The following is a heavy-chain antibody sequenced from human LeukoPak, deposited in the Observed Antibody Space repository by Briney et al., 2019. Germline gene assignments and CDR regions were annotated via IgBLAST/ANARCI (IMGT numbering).Heavy chain of an antibody. CDR3: ARAERLRLGDLSPLDY. D-gene: IGHD3-16*02. Sequence: GGSLRLSCAASGFTFSSYSMNWVRQAPGKGLEWVSYISSSSSTIYYADSVKGRFTISRDNAKNSLYLQMNSLRAEDTAVYYCARAERLRLGDLSPLDYWAQGTLVTVSS. CDR1: GFTFSSYS. V-gene: IGHV3-48*01. CDR2: ISSSSSTI. J-gene: IGHJ4*02.